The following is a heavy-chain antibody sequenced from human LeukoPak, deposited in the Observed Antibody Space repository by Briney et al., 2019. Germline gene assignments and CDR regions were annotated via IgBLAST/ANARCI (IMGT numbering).Heavy chain of an antibody. CDR1: GGSFSGYY. D-gene: IGHD4-17*01. V-gene: IGHV4-34*01. Sequence: SETLSLTCAVYGGSFSGYYWSWIRQPPGKGLEWIGEINHSGSTNYNPSLKSRVTISVDTSKNQFSPKLSSVTAADTAVYYCARANGDYGYWGQGTLVTVSS. CDR2: INHSGST. J-gene: IGHJ4*02. CDR3: ARANGDYGY.